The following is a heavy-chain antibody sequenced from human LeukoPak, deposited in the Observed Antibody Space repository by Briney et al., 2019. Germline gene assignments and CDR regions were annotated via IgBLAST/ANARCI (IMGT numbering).Heavy chain of an antibody. CDR2: INPNTGGT. J-gene: IGHJ3*02. V-gene: IGHV1-2*02. Sequence: ASVKVSCKTSGFTFTDHYMHWVRQAPGQGLEWMGWINPNTGGTNYAQKFQGRVTMTRDTSVTTAYMELSRLRSDDTAVYYCARDPTLVSLGIEDAFDIWGQGTMVTVSS. CDR1: GFTFTDHY. D-gene: IGHD1-14*01. CDR3: ARDPTLVSLGIEDAFDI.